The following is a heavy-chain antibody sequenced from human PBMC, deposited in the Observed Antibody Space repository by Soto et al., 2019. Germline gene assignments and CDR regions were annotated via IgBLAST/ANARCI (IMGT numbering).Heavy chain of an antibody. V-gene: IGHV3-7*03. Sequence: GGSLRLSCAASGFTFSSYWMSWVRQAPGKGLEWVANIKQDGSEKYYVDSVKGRFTISRDNAKNSLYLQMNSLRAEDTAVYYCARALYYYDSENWFDPWGQGTLVTVSS. D-gene: IGHD3-22*01. CDR3: ARALYYYDSENWFDP. CDR1: GFTFSSYW. CDR2: IKQDGSEK. J-gene: IGHJ5*02.